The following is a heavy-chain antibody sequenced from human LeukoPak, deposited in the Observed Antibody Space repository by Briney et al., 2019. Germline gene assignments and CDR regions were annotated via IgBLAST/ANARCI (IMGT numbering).Heavy chain of an antibody. CDR1: GFTFSTYA. CDR2: ISSNGGGT. V-gene: IGHV3-64*04. CDR3: ARDSAHIVVVTACLDY. J-gene: IGHJ4*02. Sequence: GGSLRLSCSASGFTFSTYAMHWVRQAPGKGLEYVSAISSNGGGTYYADSVKGRFTISRDNSKNTLYLQMNSLRAEDTAVYYCARDSAHIVVVTACLDYWGQGTLVTVSS. D-gene: IGHD2-21*02.